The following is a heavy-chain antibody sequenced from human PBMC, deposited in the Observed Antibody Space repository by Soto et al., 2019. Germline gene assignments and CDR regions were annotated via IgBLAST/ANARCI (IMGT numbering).Heavy chain of an antibody. CDR3: ARVGPWVPYYYDSSPYTFENWFDP. V-gene: IGHV4-38-2*01. CDR2: IYHGGST. CDR1: GYSISGGYY. J-gene: IGHJ5*02. D-gene: IGHD3-22*01. Sequence: PSETLSLTCGVSGYSISGGYYWCFVQQPPGKGLECIGSIYHGGSTYYDPSLNSRVTLSIDMTNNHVSLILNSVTAADTAVYYCARVGPWVPYYYDSSPYTFENWFDPWGQGTLVTVSS.